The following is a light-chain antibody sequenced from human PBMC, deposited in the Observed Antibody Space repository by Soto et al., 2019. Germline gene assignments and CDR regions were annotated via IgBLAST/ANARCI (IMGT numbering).Light chain of an antibody. CDR2: DAS. CDR1: QSVRSW. CDR3: QQYDNYPLT. J-gene: IGKJ4*01. V-gene: IGKV1-5*01. Sequence: DIPMTQSPATLSASVGDRVTITCGASQSVRSWLAWYQQKPGTAPKLLIFDASRLESGVPSRFSGSASGTEFTLTISSLQPDDFATYYCQQYDNYPLTFGGGTKVDIK.